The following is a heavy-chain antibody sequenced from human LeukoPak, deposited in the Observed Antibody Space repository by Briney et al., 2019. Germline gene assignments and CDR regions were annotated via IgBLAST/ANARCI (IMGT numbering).Heavy chain of an antibody. V-gene: IGHV3-30*04. CDR3: ARAVGANDY. D-gene: IGHD1-26*01. Sequence: PGRSLRLSCAASGFTFSSYAMHWVRQAPGKGLEWVAVISYDGSNKYYADSVKGRFTISRDNSKNTLYLQMNSLRAEDTAVYYCARAVGANDYWGQGTLVTVSS. CDR2: ISYDGSNK. J-gene: IGHJ4*02. CDR1: GFTFSSYA.